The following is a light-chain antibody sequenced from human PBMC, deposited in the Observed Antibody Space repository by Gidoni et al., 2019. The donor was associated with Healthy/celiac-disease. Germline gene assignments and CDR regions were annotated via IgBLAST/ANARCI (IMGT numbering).Light chain of an antibody. Sequence: IVMTQSPATLSVSPGERATLSCRASQSVSSNLAWYQQKPGQAPRLLIYGASTRATGIPARFRGSGSGTEFTLTISSLKSEDFAVYYCHQYNNWPGTFGQGTKVEIK. J-gene: IGKJ1*01. CDR3: HQYNNWPGT. CDR2: GAS. V-gene: IGKV3-15*01. CDR1: QSVSSN.